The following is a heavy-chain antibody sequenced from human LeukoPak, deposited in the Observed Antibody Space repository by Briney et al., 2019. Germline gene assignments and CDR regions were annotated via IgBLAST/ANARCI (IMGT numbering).Heavy chain of an antibody. J-gene: IGHJ6*02. Sequence: PGRSLRLSCAASGFTFSSYGMHWVRQAPGKGLEWVAVISYDGGNKYYADSVKGRFTISRDNSKNTLYLQMNSLRAEDTAVYYCAKSSSYYYYGMDVWGQGTTVTVSS. V-gene: IGHV3-30*18. CDR3: AKSSSYYYYGMDV. CDR1: GFTFSSYG. CDR2: ISYDGGNK. D-gene: IGHD6-19*01.